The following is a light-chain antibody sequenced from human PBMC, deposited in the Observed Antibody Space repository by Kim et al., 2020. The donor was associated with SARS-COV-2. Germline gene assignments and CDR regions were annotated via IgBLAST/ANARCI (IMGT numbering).Light chain of an antibody. V-gene: IGLV4-69*01. J-gene: IGLJ3*02. Sequence: QLVLTQSPSASASLGASVKLTCTLSSGHSSAAIAWHQQQPEKGPRYLMKLNSDGSHNKGDGIPDRFSGSSSGAERYLTISSLQSEDEADYYCQTWGTVIRVFGGGTKLTVL. CDR3: QTWGTVIRV. CDR1: SGHSSAA. CDR2: LNSDGSH.